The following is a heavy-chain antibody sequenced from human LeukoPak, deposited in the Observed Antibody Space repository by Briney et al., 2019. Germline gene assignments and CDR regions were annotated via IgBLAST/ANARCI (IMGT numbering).Heavy chain of an antibody. CDR1: GYTFTGYY. CDR3: ARADCSGGSCYFGLPYYFDY. D-gene: IGHD2-15*01. CDR2: INPNSGGT. V-gene: IGHV1-2*04. J-gene: IGHJ4*02. Sequence: ASVKVSCKASGYTFTGYYMHWVRRAPGLGLEWMGWINPNSGGTNYAQKFQGWVTMTRDTSISTAYMELSRLRSDDTAVYYCARADCSGGSCYFGLPYYFDYWGQGTLVTVSS.